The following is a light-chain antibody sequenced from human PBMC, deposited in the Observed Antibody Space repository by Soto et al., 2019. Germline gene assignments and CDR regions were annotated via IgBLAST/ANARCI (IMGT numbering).Light chain of an antibody. V-gene: IGKV3-11*01. CDR1: HSVSSN. CDR2: GAS. J-gene: IGKJ3*01. CDR3: QQRSNWPPFS. Sequence: EVVLTQSPDTLALTPGERATLSCRASHSVSSNLAWYQQKPGQAPRLLIYGASTRATGIPARFSGSGSGTDFTLTISSLEPEDFAVYYCQQRSNWPPFSFGPGTKVDIK.